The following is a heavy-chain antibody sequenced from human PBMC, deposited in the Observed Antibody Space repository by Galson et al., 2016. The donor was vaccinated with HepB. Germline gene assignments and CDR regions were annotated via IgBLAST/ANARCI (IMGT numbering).Heavy chain of an antibody. CDR1: GFTFSDAW. CDR3: TAYGDYEAFDI. V-gene: IGHV3-15*01. J-gene: IGHJ4*02. D-gene: IGHD4-17*01. Sequence: SLRLSCAASGFTFSDAWMSWVRQAPGKGLEWVGRIKSKTDGGTIDYVAHVKGRFIISRDDSKNTVFLQMNSLKTEDTGVYYCTAYGDYEAFDIWGQETLVTVSS. CDR2: IKSKTDGGTI.